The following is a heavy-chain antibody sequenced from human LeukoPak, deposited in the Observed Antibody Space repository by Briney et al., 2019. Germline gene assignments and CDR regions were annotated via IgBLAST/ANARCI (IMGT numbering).Heavy chain of an antibody. V-gene: IGHV3-9*03. Sequence: PGRSLRLSCAASGFTFDDYAMHWVRQAPGKGLEWVSGISWNSGSIGYADSVKGRFTISRDNAKNSLHLQMNSLRAEDMALYYCAKDKSYHGDYYMDVWGKGTTVTVSS. CDR2: ISWNSGSI. J-gene: IGHJ6*03. CDR3: AKDKSYHGDYYMDV. CDR1: GFTFDDYA. D-gene: IGHD3-10*01.